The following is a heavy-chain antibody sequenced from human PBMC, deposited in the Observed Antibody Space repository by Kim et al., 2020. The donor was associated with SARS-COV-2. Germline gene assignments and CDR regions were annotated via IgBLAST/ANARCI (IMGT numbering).Heavy chain of an antibody. Sequence: GGSLRLSCAASGFSFSTFDMSWVRQVPGKGLEWVSVIMGSDGTTYYDDSVKGRFIISRDNSKNTLYLQMNIVSAEDTALYYCVKGAWLDYWGQGTLVTVSS. V-gene: IGHV3-23*01. CDR2: IMGSDGTT. J-gene: IGHJ4*02. CDR1: GFSFSTFD. CDR3: VKGAWLDY.